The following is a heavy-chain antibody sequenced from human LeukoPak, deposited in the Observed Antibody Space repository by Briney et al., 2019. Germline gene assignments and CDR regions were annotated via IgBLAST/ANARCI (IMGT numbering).Heavy chain of an antibody. CDR3: ARGIVVPAARFDP. CDR1: GGSISSYY. J-gene: IGHJ5*02. V-gene: IGHV4-59*01. Sequence: SETLSLTCTVSGGSISSYYWSWVRPPPGKGLEWIGYIYYSGSTNYNPSLTSRVSISVDTSKNQFSLKLSSVTGADTAVYYCARGIVVPAARFDPWGQGTLVTVSS. D-gene: IGHD2-2*01. CDR2: IYYSGST.